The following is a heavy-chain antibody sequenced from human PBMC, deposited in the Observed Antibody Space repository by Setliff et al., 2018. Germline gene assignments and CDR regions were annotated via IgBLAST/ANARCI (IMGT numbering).Heavy chain of an antibody. CDR2: IYYRGST. Sequence: SETLSLTCAVSGYSISSGYNWGWIRQPPGKGLEWIASIYYRGSTSYNSSLKSRVSISVDTSKNQFSLNLSSVTAADTAVYYCARLGGSSTSGGFYYFYYYMDVWGKGTTVTVSS. J-gene: IGHJ6*03. CDR3: ARLGGSSTSGGFYYFYYYMDV. D-gene: IGHD2-2*01. V-gene: IGHV4-38-2*01. CDR1: GYSISSGYN.